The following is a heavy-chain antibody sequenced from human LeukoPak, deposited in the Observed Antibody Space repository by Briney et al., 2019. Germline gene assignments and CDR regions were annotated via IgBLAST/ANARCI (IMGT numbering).Heavy chain of an antibody. V-gene: IGHV1-69*04. CDR2: IIPILGIA. CDR3: ARGTVVVVPAALYYFDY. D-gene: IGHD2-2*01. CDR1: GGTFSSYA. J-gene: IGHJ4*02. Sequence: GSSVKVSCKASGGTFSSYAISWVRQAPGQGLEWMGRIIPILGIANYAQKFQGRVTITADKSTSTAYMELSRLRSDDTAVYYCARGTVVVVPAALYYFDYWGQGTLVTVSS.